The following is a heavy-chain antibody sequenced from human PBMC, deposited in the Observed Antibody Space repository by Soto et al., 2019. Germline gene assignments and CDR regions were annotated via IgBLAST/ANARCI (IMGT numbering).Heavy chain of an antibody. J-gene: IGHJ4*02. CDR2: VYNSGST. CDR3: ARYRREAVAGYTLDN. V-gene: IGHV4-59*01. D-gene: IGHD6-13*01. CDR1: SGSISSNY. Sequence: SETLSLTCTVSSGSISSNYWTWIRQPPGKGLEWIGYVYNSGSTNYNPSLKSRVTISEDTSKSQFSLKVNSMTAADTAVYYCARYRREAVAGYTLDNWGQGILVTVSS.